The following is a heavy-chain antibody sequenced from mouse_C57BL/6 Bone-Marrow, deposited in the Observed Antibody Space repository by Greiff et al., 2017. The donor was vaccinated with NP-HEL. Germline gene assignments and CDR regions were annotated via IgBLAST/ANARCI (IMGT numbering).Heavy chain of an antibody. CDR2: IYIGNGYT. J-gene: IGHJ4*01. Sequence: VQLKESGAELVRPGSSVKMSCKTSGYTFTSYGINWVKQRPGQGLEWIGYIYIGNGYTEYNEKFKGKATLTSDTSSSTAYMQLSSLTSEDSAIYFCAITTVVPDYAMDYWGQGTSVTVSS. V-gene: IGHV1-58*01. CDR3: AITTVVPDYAMDY. CDR1: GYTFTSYG. D-gene: IGHD1-1*01.